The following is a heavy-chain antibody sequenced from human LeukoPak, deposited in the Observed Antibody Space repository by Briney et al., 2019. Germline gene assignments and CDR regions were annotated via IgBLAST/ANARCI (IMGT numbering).Heavy chain of an antibody. CDR1: GFTFSSYA. Sequence: GSLGLSCAASGFTFSSYAMHWVRQAPGKGLEWVAVISYDGSNKYYADSVKGRFTISRDNSKNTLYLQMNSLRAEDTAVYYCARGATWIQLWSYFDYWGQGTLVTVSS. CDR2: ISYDGSNK. CDR3: ARGATWIQLWSYFDY. V-gene: IGHV3-30-3*01. J-gene: IGHJ4*02. D-gene: IGHD5-18*01.